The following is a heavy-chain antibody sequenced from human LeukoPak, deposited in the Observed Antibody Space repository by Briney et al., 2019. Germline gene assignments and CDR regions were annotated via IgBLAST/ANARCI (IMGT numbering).Heavy chain of an antibody. CDR2: ISWDGGST. Sequence: GGSLRLSFAASGFTFDDYTMHWVRQAPGKGVGWVSLISWDGGSTYYSDYVRGRFPISRDNSKNSLYLQMNSLRTEDTALYYCAKGLALMAKSGPFDYWGQGTLVTVSS. CDR1: GFTFDDYT. D-gene: IGHD2-8*01. V-gene: IGHV3-43*01. CDR3: AKGLALMAKSGPFDY. J-gene: IGHJ4*02.